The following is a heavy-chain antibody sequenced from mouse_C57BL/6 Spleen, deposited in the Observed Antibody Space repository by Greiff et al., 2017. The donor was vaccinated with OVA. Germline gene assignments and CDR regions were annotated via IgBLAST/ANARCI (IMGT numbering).Heavy chain of an antibody. D-gene: IGHD1-1*01. CDR3: ARLGATDAMDY. CDR2: IYPGDGDT. Sequence: QVQLQQSGAELVKPGASVKISCKASGYAFSSYWMNWVKQRPGKGLEWIGQIYPGDGDTNYNGKFKGKATLTADKSSSTAYMQLSSLTSEDSAVYFCARLGATDAMDYWGQGTSVTVSS. V-gene: IGHV1-80*01. CDR1: GYAFSSYW. J-gene: IGHJ4*01.